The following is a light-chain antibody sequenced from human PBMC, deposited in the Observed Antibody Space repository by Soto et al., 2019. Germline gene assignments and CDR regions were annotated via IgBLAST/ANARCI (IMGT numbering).Light chain of an antibody. CDR2: AAS. CDR3: QQYYSYPLWT. V-gene: IGKV1-8*01. J-gene: IGKJ1*01. Sequence: AIRMTQSPSSLSASTGDRVTITCRTSQGISSYLAWYQQKPGKVPKLLIYAASTLQSGVPSRFSGSGSRTDFTRTIRCLQSEDFATYYCQQYYSYPLWTFGQGTKVEIK. CDR1: QGISSY.